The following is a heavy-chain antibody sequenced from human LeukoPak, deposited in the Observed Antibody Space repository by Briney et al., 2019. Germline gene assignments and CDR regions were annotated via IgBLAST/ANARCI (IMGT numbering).Heavy chain of an antibody. CDR2: ISSSGSTI. V-gene: IGHV3-11*01. Sequence: GGSLRLSCAASGFTFSDYYMSWIRQAPGKGLEWVSYISSSGSTIYYADSVKGRFTISRDNAKNSLYLQMNSLRAEDTAVYYCARAVVVPAASLDYWGQGTLVTVSS. J-gene: IGHJ4*02. D-gene: IGHD2-2*01. CDR1: GFTFSDYY. CDR3: ARAVVVPAASLDY.